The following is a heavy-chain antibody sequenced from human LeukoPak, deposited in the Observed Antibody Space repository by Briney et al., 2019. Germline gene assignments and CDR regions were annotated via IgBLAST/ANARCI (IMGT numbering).Heavy chain of an antibody. D-gene: IGHD5-18*01. V-gene: IGHV4-59*08. Sequence: SETLSLTCTVSGGSISSYYWSWIRQPPGKGLEWIGYIYYSGSTNYNPSLKSRVTISVDTSKNQFSLKLGSVTAADTAVYYCARHSGYSYEGMDVWGQGTTVTVSS. J-gene: IGHJ6*02. CDR3: ARHSGYSYEGMDV. CDR1: GGSISSYY. CDR2: IYYSGST.